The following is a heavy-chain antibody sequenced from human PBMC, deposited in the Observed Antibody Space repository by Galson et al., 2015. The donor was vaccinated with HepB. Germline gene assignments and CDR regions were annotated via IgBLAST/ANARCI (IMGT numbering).Heavy chain of an antibody. Sequence: TLSLTCTVSGGAISNGGHYWSWIRHHPGEGLEWIGYIHHSGSTNYNPSLKSRVTISLEESKNQFSLKLSSVTVADTAVYYCARWTTVTNFDSWGQGTLVTVSS. CDR2: IHHSGST. J-gene: IGHJ4*01. V-gene: IGHV4-31*03. CDR1: GGAISNGGHY. CDR3: ARWTTVTNFDS. D-gene: IGHD4-17*01.